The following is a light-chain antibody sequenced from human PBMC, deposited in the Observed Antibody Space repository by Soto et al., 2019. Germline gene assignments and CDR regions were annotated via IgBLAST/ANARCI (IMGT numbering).Light chain of an antibody. V-gene: IGKV3-20*01. J-gene: IGKJ1*01. CDR2: CAS. CDR3: PQYGRSWT. Sequence: EIVMTQSPATLSVSPGERSTVSCMASQSMNNDLGWDQQKPGQSPRLLIYCASTRATGIADRFSGGGSGTDFPLTISRLEPEDFAVYHCPQYGRSWTFGQGTQVDIK. CDR1: QSMNND.